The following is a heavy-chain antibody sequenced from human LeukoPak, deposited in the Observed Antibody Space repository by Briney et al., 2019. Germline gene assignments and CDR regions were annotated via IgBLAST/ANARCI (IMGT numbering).Heavy chain of an antibody. CDR3: ARQPQQQLSLFDY. V-gene: IGHV4-39*01. CDR1: GGSISSSSYY. CDR2: IYYSGST. D-gene: IGHD6-13*01. J-gene: IGHJ4*02. Sequence: SETLSLTCTVSGGSISSSSYYWGWIRQPPGKGLERIGSIYYSGSTYYNPSLKSRVTISVDTSKNQFSLKLSSVTAADTAVYYCARQPQQQLSLFDYWGQGTLVTVSS.